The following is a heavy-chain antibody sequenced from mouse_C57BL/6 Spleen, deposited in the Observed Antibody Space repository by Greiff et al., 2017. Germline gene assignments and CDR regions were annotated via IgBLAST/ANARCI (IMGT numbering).Heavy chain of an antibody. V-gene: IGHV1-19*01. J-gene: IGHJ1*03. CDR3: ARRYGSSPHWYFDV. Sequence: VQLQQSGPVLVKPGASVKMSCKASGYTFTDYYMNWVKQSHGKSLEWIGVINPYNGGTSYNQKFKGKATLTVDKSSSTAYMELNSLTSEDSAVYYCARRYGSSPHWYFDVWGTGTTVTVSS. CDR2: INPYNGGT. CDR1: GYTFTDYY. D-gene: IGHD1-1*01.